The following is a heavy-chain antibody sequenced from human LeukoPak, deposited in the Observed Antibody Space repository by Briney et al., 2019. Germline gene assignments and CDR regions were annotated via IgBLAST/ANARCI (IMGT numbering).Heavy chain of an antibody. Sequence: GGSLRLSCAASGFTVSSNDMTWVRQAPGKGLEWVSVIYSGGTTYYADSVEGRFTISRDNSRDTVYLQMHSLRVEDTAVYYCARGQSGDPAFDIWGQGTLVTVSS. CDR2: IYSGGTT. V-gene: IGHV3-53*01. J-gene: IGHJ3*02. CDR1: GFTVSSND. CDR3: ARGQSGDPAFDI. D-gene: IGHD4-17*01.